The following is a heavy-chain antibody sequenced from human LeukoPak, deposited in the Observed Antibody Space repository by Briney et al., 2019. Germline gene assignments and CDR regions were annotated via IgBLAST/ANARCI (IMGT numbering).Heavy chain of an antibody. V-gene: IGHV4-34*01. D-gene: IGHD5-24*01. CDR3: ARGTRWLRDFDY. CDR2: INHSGST. CDR1: GGSFSGYY. J-gene: IGHJ4*02. Sequence: SETLSLTCAVYGGSFSGYYWSWIRQPPGNGLEWIGEINHSGSTNYNPSLKSRVTISVDTSKNQFSLKLSSVTAADTAVYYCARGTRWLRDFDYWGQRTLVTVSS.